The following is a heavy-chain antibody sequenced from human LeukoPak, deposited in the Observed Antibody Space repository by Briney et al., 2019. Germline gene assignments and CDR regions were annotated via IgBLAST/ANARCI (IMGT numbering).Heavy chain of an antibody. J-gene: IGHJ4*02. CDR1: GFTFSSYA. Sequence: GGSLRLSCAASGFTFSSYAMHWVRQAPGKGLEWVAVLWADGTNHYYADSVKGRFTISRDTSKNTLYLQMDSLRAEDTAVYYCARDGPYGDYGQGDYWGQGTLVTVSS. V-gene: IGHV3-33*08. D-gene: IGHD4-17*01. CDR2: LWADGTNH. CDR3: ARDGPYGDYGQGDY.